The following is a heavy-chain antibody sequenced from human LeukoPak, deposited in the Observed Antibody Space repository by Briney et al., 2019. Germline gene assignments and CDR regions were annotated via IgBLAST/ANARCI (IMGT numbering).Heavy chain of an antibody. CDR1: GFTFSSYS. D-gene: IGHD4-17*01. J-gene: IGHJ6*03. Sequence: PGGSLRLSCAASGFTFSSYSMNWVRQAPGKGLEWVSYISSSSSTIYYADSVKGRFTISRDNSKNTLYLQMNSLRAEDTAVYYCAKGWVDYGDYSYYYYMDVWGKGTTVTISS. V-gene: IGHV3-48*01. CDR3: AKGWVDYGDYSYYYYMDV. CDR2: ISSSSSTI.